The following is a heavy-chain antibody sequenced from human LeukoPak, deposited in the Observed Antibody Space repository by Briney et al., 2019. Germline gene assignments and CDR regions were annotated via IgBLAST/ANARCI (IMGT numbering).Heavy chain of an antibody. CDR1: GFTFSDYY. CDR2: ISSSSSYT. V-gene: IGHV3-11*06. Sequence: GWSLTLSCAACGFTFSDYYMSWIRQAPGKGLDWVSYISSSSSYTNYAESVKGRFNISRDNAKNSLYLQMNSLRAEDTAVYYCARGSWQQLVLWVVGYYFDYWGQGTLVTVSS. D-gene: IGHD6-13*01. J-gene: IGHJ4*02. CDR3: ARGSWQQLVLWVVGYYFDY.